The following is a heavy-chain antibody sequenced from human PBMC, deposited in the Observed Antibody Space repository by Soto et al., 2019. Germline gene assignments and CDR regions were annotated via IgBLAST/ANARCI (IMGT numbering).Heavy chain of an antibody. D-gene: IGHD2-8*01. CDR2: ISGSGGST. CDR3: AKEVCTNGVCPTSFDY. J-gene: IGHJ4*02. CDR1: GFTFSSYA. V-gene: IGHV3-23*01. Sequence: PGGSLRLSCAASGFTFSSYAMSWVRQAPGKGLEWVSAISGSGGSTYYADSVKGRFTISRDNSKNTLYLQMNSLRAEDTAVYYCAKEVCTNGVCPTSFDYWGQGTLVTVSS.